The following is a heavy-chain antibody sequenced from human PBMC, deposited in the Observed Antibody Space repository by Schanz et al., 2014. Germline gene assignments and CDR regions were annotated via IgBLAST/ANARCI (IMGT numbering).Heavy chain of an antibody. CDR3: ARDGDRFYRNDYMDV. D-gene: IGHD4-17*01. CDR1: GFAFSSYS. CDR2: IDGKSTTV. V-gene: IGHV3-48*01. J-gene: IGHJ6*03. Sequence: EQLVESGGGLVKPGGSLRLSCAASGFAFSSYSMNWVRQAPGKGLEWLSYIDGKSTTVYYADSVKGRFTVSRDNARNSLYLHMNTRGAEDTAVYYCARDGDRFYRNDYMDVWGKGTTVTVSS.